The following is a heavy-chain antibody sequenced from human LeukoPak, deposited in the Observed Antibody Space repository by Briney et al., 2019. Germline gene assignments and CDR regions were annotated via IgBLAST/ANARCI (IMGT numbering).Heavy chain of an antibody. J-gene: IGHJ4*02. Sequence: GGSLRPSCAASGFTFSSYSMNWVRQAPGRGLEWFSYISSGSRTIYYADSVKGRFTISRDNARNSLYLLMNSLRADDTAVYYCARESITGDRDFDYWGQGTLITVFS. CDR3: ARESITGDRDFDY. CDR2: ISSGSRTI. V-gene: IGHV3-48*01. D-gene: IGHD7-27*01. CDR1: GFTFSSYS.